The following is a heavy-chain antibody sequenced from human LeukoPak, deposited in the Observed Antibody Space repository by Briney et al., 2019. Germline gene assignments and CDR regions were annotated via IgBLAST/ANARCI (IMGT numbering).Heavy chain of an antibody. CDR3: ARGGVLTNWGDLVDY. CDR1: GFTFSSYA. CDR2: IKQEGSEQ. J-gene: IGHJ4*02. V-gene: IGHV3-7*01. Sequence: GGSLRLSCAASGFTFSSYAMHWVRQAPGKGLEWVANIKQEGSEQYYLDSVRGRFTISRDNAKNSLYLQMNSLRAEDTAVYYCARGGVLTNWGDLVDYWGQGTLVTVSS. D-gene: IGHD7-27*01.